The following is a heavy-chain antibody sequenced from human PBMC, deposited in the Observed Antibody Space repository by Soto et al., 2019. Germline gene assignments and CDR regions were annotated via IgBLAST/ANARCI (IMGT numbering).Heavy chain of an antibody. CDR3: VKGGEDITSPYGMDV. Sequence: PGGSLRLSCAGSGFPFRTHTLVWVRQAPGKGLEWVSSISSGGTYLEYAHSVKGRFAISRDDAKDSVFLQMNSLKTDDTAVYYCVKGGEDITSPYGMDVWGQGTTVTVSS. V-gene: IGHV3-21*06. D-gene: IGHD3-16*01. CDR1: GFPFRTHT. CDR2: ISSGGTYL. J-gene: IGHJ6*02.